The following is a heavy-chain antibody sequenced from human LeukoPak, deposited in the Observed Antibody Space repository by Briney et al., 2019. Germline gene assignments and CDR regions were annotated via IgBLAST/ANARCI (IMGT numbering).Heavy chain of an antibody. V-gene: IGHV3-7*04. CDR3: ARVDAFSWDN. J-gene: IGHJ4*02. D-gene: IGHD3/OR15-3a*01. CDR1: GFSFTNFW. Sequence: GGSLRLSCAVSGFSFTNFWMSWVRQAPGRGLEWVANIHPEGNEKYHVESVKGRFTISRDNTKNLLFLQMNGLRVEDTAVYYCARVDAFSWDNWGQGTLVTVSS. CDR2: IHPEGNEK.